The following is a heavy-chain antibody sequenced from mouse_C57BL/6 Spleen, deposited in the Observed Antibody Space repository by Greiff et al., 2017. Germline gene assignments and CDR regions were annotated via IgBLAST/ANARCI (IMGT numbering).Heavy chain of an antibody. CDR1: GYTFTDYY. CDR3: ARGGTVVEGFDY. D-gene: IGHD1-1*01. V-gene: IGHV1-76*01. Sequence: QVQLQQSGAELVRPGASVKLSCKASGYTFTDYYINWVKQRPGQGLEWIARIYPGSGNTYYNEKFKGKATLTAEKSSSTAYMQLSSLTSEDSAVYFCARGGTVVEGFDYWGQGTTLTVSS. CDR2: IYPGSGNT. J-gene: IGHJ2*01.